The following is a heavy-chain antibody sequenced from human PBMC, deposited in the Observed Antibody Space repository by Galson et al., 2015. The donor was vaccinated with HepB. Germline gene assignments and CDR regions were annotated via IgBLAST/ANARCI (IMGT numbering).Heavy chain of an antibody. CDR2: ISYDGSNK. CDR1: GFTFSSYG. D-gene: IGHD6-13*01. V-gene: IGHV3-30*18. Sequence: SLRLSCAASGFTFSSYGMHWVRQAPGKGLEWVAVISYDGSNKYYADSVKGRFTISRDNSKNTLYLQMNSLRAEDTAVYYCAKVSVTAMVTRNAIRPSIAAAGTGSYYYYYMDVWGKGTTVTVSS. CDR3: AKVSVTAMVTRNAIRPSIAAAGTGSYYYYYMDV. J-gene: IGHJ6*03.